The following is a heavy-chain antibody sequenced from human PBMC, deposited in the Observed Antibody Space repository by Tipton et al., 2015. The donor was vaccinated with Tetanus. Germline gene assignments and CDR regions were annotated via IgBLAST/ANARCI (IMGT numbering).Heavy chain of an antibody. CDR2: IYHRGST. V-gene: IGHV4-31*01. CDR3: ARDPAVLRFLEWLPAWYFTL. J-gene: IGHJ2*01. D-gene: IGHD3-3*01. CDR1: GGSISSGGYY. Sequence: TLSLTCTVSGGSISSGGYYWTWIRQHPGKGLEWIGNIYHRGSTYYNPSLKSLVTISVDTSKNQFSLKLSSVTAADTAVYYCARDPAVLRFLEWLPAWYFTLWGRGTLVTVSS.